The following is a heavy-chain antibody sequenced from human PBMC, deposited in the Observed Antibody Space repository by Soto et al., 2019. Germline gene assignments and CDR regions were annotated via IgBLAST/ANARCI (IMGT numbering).Heavy chain of an antibody. CDR3: AGGRYGDY. J-gene: IGHJ4*02. D-gene: IGHD1-26*01. CDR1: GYTFTSYG. CDR2: ISAHNGNT. Sequence: QVHLVQSGAEVKKPGASVKVSCKASGYTFTSYGITWVRQAPGQGLEWMGWISAHNGNTDYAQKLQGRVIVTRDTAPSTAYLELRSLISGDTAVYYCAGGRYGDYWGQGALVTVSS. V-gene: IGHV1-18*01.